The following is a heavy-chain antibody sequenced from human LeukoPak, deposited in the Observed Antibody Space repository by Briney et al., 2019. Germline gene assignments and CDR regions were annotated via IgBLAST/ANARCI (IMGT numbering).Heavy chain of an antibody. CDR2: IYTSGST. V-gene: IGHV4-4*07. CDR3: ARLPTVVTRVAFDI. J-gene: IGHJ3*02. Sequence: SETLSLTCTVSGNSISTYYWSWIRQPAGRGLEWIGRIYTSGSTNYNPSLKSRVTMSIDTSKSQFSLKLSSVTAADTAVYYCARLPTVVTRVAFDIWGQGTMVTVSS. CDR1: GNSISTYY. D-gene: IGHD4-23*01.